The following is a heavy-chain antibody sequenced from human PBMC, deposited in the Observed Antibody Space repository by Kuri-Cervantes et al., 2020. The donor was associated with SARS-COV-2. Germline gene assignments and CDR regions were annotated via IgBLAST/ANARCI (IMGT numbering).Heavy chain of an antibody. V-gene: IGHV1-69*04. D-gene: IGHD3-10*01. CDR3: ARSANYGSGSYYMSYGMDV. Sequence: SVKVSCKASGGTFSSYAISWVRQAPGQGLEWMGRIIPILGIANYAQKFQGRVTITADKSTSTAYLELSSLRSEDTAVYSCARSANYGSGSYYMSYGMDVWGQGTAVTVSS. CDR1: GGTFSSYA. CDR2: IIPILGIA. J-gene: IGHJ6*02.